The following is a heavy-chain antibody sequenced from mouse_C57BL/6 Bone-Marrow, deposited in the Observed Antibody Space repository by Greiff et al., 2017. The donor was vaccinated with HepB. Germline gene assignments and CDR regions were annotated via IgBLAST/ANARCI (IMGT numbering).Heavy chain of an antibody. CDR1: GYAFTNYL. CDR2: INPGSGGT. Sequence: QVQLQQSGAELVRPGTSVKVSCKASGYAFTNYLIEWVKQRPGQGLEWIGVINPGSGGTKYNEKFKGKATLTADKSSSTAYMQLSSLASEDSAVYFCATLPRFAYWGQGTLVTVSA. J-gene: IGHJ3*01. D-gene: IGHD2-10*01. CDR3: ATLPRFAY. V-gene: IGHV1-54*01.